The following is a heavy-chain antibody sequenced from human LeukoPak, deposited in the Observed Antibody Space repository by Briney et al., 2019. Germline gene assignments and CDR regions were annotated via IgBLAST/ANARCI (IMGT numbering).Heavy chain of an antibody. D-gene: IGHD3-9*01. CDR3: ARAGWRYFDWKTYYFDY. Sequence: GESLKISWKGSGYSFTRYWIGWVRQMPGKGLEWMGIIYPGDSDTRYSPSFQGQVTISADKSIRTAYMELSSLRSEDTAVYYCARAGWRYFDWKTYYFDYWGQGTLVTVSS. J-gene: IGHJ4*02. V-gene: IGHV5-51*01. CDR1: GYSFTRYW. CDR2: IYPGDSDT.